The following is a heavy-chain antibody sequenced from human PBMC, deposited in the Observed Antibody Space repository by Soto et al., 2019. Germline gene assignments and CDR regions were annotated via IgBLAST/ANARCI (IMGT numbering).Heavy chain of an antibody. V-gene: IGHV3-7*02. CDR1: GFTFSSYW. D-gene: IGHD4-17*01. Sequence: GGSLRLSCAASGFTFSSYWMSWVRQAPGKGLEWVADIKPDGSEKYYVDSVKGRFTISRDNAKNSVYLQMNSLRAEDTAVYYCARGHYGRDYWGQGTLVTVSS. CDR2: IKPDGSEK. J-gene: IGHJ4*02. CDR3: ARGHYGRDY.